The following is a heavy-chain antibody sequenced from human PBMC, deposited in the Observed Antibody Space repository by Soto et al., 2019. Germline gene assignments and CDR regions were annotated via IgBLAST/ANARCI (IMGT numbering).Heavy chain of an antibody. CDR3: ARGNYSDYRSSFDF. Sequence: ASETLSLTCTVSDDSISSGDYYWTWIRQPPGKGLEWIGYIFHSGRTDYNPSLTSRVTISVDTSKNIFSLRVNSVTAADTAVYYCARGNYSDYRSSFDFWGQGALVTVSS. D-gene: IGHD4-17*01. CDR2: IFHSGRT. J-gene: IGHJ4*02. CDR1: DDSISSGDYY. V-gene: IGHV4-30-4*01.